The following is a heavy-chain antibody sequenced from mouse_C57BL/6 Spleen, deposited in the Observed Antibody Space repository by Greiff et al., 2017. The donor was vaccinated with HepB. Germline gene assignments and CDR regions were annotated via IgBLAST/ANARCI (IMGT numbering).Heavy chain of an antibody. J-gene: IGHJ4*01. CDR1: GYAFSSSW. CDR3: AREDMDY. CDR2: IYPGDGDT. Sequence: QVQLKESGPELVKPGASVKISCKASGYAFSSSWMNWVKQRPGKGLEWIGRIYPGDGDTNYNGKFKGKATLTADKSSSTAYMQLSSLTSEDSAVYFCAREDMDYWGQGTSVTVSS. V-gene: IGHV1-82*01.